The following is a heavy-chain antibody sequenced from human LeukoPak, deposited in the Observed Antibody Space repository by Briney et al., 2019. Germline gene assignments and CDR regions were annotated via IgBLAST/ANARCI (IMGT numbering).Heavy chain of an antibody. CDR2: ISSSSSYI. CDR3: ARDPHRYCSSTSCPSGVDY. Sequence: GGSLRLSCAASGFTFSSYSMNWVRQAPGKGLEWVSSISSSSSYIYYADSVKGRFTISRDNAKNSLYLQMNSLRAEDTAVYYCARDPHRYCSSTSCPSGVDYWGQGTLVTVSS. D-gene: IGHD2-2*01. CDR1: GFTFSSYS. V-gene: IGHV3-21*01. J-gene: IGHJ4*02.